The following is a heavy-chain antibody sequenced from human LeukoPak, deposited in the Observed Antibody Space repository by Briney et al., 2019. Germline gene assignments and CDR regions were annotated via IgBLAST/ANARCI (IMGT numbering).Heavy chain of an antibody. J-gene: IGHJ6*02. CDR3: ARADYSNYLARFYYYGMDV. Sequence: WASVKVSCKASGGTFSSYAISWVRQAPGQGLEWMGRIIPILGIANYAQKLQGRVTMTTDTSTSTAYMELRSLRSDDTAVYYCARADYSNYLARFYYYGMDVWGQGTTVTVSS. D-gene: IGHD4-4*01. CDR1: GGTFSSYA. CDR2: IIPILGIA. V-gene: IGHV1-69*04.